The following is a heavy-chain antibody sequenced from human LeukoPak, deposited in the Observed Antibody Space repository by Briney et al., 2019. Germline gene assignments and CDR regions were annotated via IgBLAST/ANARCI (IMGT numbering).Heavy chain of an antibody. V-gene: IGHV1-69*06. Sequence: ASVKVSRKASGGTFSSYAISWVRQAPGQGLEWMGGIIPIFGTTNYAQTLQDTVTITPDKSTSTAYMELSSLRSEDTAVYYCARVVGLTGYSSGWYSGYYYYMDVWGKGTTVTVSS. CDR3: ARVVGLTGYSSGWYSGYYYYMDV. CDR2: IIPIFGTT. J-gene: IGHJ6*03. D-gene: IGHD6-13*01. CDR1: GGTFSSYA.